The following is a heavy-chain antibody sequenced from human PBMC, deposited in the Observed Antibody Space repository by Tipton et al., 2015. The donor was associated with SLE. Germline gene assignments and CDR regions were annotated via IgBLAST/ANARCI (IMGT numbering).Heavy chain of an antibody. CDR2: IYYSGSA. CDR3: ATKERCRGGSCYHY. J-gene: IGHJ4*02. Sequence: LRLSCTVSGGSISSYYWSWIRQPPGKGLEWIGHIYYSGSADYNPSLKSRVTISVDTSKNQFSLRLSSVTAADTAVYYCATKERCRGGSCYHYWGQGTLVTVSS. V-gene: IGHV4-59*12. D-gene: IGHD2-15*01. CDR1: GGSISSYY.